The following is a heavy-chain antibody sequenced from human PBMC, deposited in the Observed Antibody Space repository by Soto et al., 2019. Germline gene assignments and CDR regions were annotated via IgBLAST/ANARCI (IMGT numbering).Heavy chain of an antibody. Sequence: PGGSLRVSCVVFVFPFGPNGMRWVRQATGKGLEWVSGLSNSGRRTSYADSLKGRFNISRDNSENTVYLQMNSLRVEDTAVYYCATEMGATQGPFDNWGQGTLVTVSS. J-gene: IGHJ4*02. CDR3: ATEMGATQGPFDN. V-gene: IGHV3-23*01. D-gene: IGHD1-26*01. CDR1: VFPFGPNG. CDR2: LSNSGRRT.